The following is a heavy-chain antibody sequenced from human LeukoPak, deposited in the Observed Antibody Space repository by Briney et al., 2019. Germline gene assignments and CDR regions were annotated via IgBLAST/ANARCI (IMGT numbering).Heavy chain of an antibody. CDR3: AREEVGATAY. CDR2: ISSSSSYI. V-gene: IGHV3-21*01. CDR1: GFTFSSYS. Sequence: GGSLRLSCAASGFTFSSYSMNWVRQAPGKGLEWVSSISSSSSYIYYADSVKGRFTISRDNAKNSLYLQMNSLRAEDMAVYYCAREEVGATAYWGQGTLVTVSS. J-gene: IGHJ4*02. D-gene: IGHD1-26*01.